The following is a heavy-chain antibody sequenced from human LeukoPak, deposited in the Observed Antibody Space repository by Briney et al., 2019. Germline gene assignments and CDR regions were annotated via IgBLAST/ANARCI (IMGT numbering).Heavy chain of an antibody. V-gene: IGHV4-34*01. CDR1: GGSFSGYY. D-gene: IGHD2-15*01. Sequence: PSETLSLTCAVYGGSFSGYYWSWIRQPPGKGLEWIGEIHHSGSTNYNPSLKSRVTISVDTSKNQFSLKLSSVTAADTAVYYCASRGGSCCSVWGSCYYYGMDVWGQGTTVTVSS. CDR2: IHHSGST. J-gene: IGHJ6*02. CDR3: ASRGGSCCSVWGSCYYYGMDV.